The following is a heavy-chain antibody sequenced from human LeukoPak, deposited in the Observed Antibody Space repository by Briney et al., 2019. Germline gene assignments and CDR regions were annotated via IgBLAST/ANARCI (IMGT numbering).Heavy chain of an antibody. Sequence: PGGSLGLSCAASGFTFSSYGMHWVRQAPGKGLEWVAVISYDGSNKYYADSVKGRFTISRDNSKNTLYLQMNSLRAEDTAVYYCAKDLSMFTVAYYFDYWGQGTLVTVSS. J-gene: IGHJ4*02. CDR3: AKDLSMFTVAYYFDY. D-gene: IGHD3-10*02. CDR1: GFTFSSYG. CDR2: ISYDGSNK. V-gene: IGHV3-30*18.